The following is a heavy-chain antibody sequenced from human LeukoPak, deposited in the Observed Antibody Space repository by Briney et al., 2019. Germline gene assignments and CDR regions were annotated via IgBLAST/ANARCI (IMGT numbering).Heavy chain of an antibody. CDR2: IYSSGII. CDR1: GGSISSYY. D-gene: IGHD3-3*01. J-gene: IGHJ4*02. CDR3: ARDTGKSGYPDF. V-gene: IGHV4-4*07. Sequence: SETLSLTCTVSGGSISSYYWSWIRQPAGKAPEWIGRIYSSGIINYNPSLKSRVTMSLDNSKNQLSLKLSYVTAADTAVYYCARDTGKSGYPDFWGQGTLVTVSS.